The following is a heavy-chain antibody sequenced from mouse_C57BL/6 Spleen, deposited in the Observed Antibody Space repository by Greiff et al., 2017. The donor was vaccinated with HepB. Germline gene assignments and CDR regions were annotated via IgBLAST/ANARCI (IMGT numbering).Heavy chain of an antibody. CDR2: ISSGSSTI. D-gene: IGHD3-3*01. Sequence: EVKLMESGGGLVKPGGSLKLSCAASGFTFSDYGMHWVRQAPEKGLEWVAYISSGSSTIYYADTVKGRFTISRDNAKNTLFLQMTSLRSEDTAMYYCARPGDDWYFDVWGTGTTVTVSS. CDR3: ARPGDDWYFDV. V-gene: IGHV5-17*01. J-gene: IGHJ1*03. CDR1: GFTFSDYG.